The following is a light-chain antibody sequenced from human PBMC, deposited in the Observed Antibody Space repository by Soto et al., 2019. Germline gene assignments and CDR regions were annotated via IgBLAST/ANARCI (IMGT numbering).Light chain of an antibody. J-gene: IGKJ1*01. CDR3: QQTYSAPWT. CDR1: QGINMY. CDR2: ATS. V-gene: IGKV1-39*01. Sequence: DYQMTQSPSSLSASVGDRVTITCRASQGINMYLNWYQQRPGKAPNLLIYATSSLQSGVPSRFSGGGSGTDVTLTISSLQPEYFATYYCQQTYSAPWTFGQGTKVEIK.